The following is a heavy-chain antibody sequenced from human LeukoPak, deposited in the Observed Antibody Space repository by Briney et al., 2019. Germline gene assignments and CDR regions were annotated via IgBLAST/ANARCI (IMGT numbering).Heavy chain of an antibody. CDR1: GGTFSSYA. J-gene: IGHJ4*02. Sequence: ASVKVSCKASGGTFSSYAISWVRQAPGQGLEWMGRIIPIFGTANYAQKFQGRVTITKGESTSTAYMELSSLRSEDTAVYYCASQMYYYDFWSGYRTQDTLDYWGQGTLVTVSS. CDR3: ASQMYYYDFWSGYRTQDTLDY. D-gene: IGHD3-3*01. CDR2: IIPIFGTA. V-gene: IGHV1-69*05.